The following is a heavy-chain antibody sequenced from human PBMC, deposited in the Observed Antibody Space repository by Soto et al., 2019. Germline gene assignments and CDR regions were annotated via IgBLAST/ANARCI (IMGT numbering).Heavy chain of an antibody. CDR1: GGSISSSKW. CDR3: ASRDDYGGFFDY. V-gene: IGHV4-4*02. CDR2: IYHSGST. Sequence: QVQLQESGPGLVNPSGTLSLTCAVSGGSISSSKWWSWVRQPPGKGLEWIGEIYHSGSTNYNPSLKSRVTISVDKAKNQFSLKLSSVTAADTAGYYWASRDDYGGFFDYWGQGTLVTVSS. D-gene: IGHD5-12*01. J-gene: IGHJ4*02.